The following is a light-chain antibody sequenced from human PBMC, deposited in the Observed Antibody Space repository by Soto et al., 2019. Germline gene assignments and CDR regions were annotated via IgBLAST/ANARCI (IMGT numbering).Light chain of an antibody. CDR2: AAS. J-gene: IGKJ1*01. CDR3: QHYASSRT. CDR1: QSVSSRY. V-gene: IGKV3-20*01. Sequence: EIVLTQSPATLSLSPGERATLSCRASQSVSSRYFAWYQQKPGQAPRLLIYAASSRATGIPDRFSGSGSGTDFSLTISILESEDFAVYYCQHYASSRTFGPGTKVE.